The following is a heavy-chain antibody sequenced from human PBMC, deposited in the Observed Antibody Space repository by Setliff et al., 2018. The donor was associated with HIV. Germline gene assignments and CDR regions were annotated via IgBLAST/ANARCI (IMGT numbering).Heavy chain of an antibody. Sequence: SETLSLTCTVSGGSISRGGYYWNWIRQLPGQGLEWMGYISHSGGTYYNPSLEGRVSLSVDTSKNQFSLHLSSVTAADTAVYFCARDGLRGYSYGIGWHIEVWGRGTLVTVSS. J-gene: IGHJ2*01. CDR2: ISHSGGT. CDR3: ARDGLRGYSYGIGWHIEV. V-gene: IGHV4-31*03. D-gene: IGHD5-18*01. CDR1: GGSISRGGYY.